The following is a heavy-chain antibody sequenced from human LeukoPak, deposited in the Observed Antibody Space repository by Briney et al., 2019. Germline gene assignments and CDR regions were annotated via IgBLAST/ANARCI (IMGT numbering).Heavy chain of an antibody. Sequence: GGSLRLSCAASGFTFSSYGMHWVRQAPGKGLEWVAVIWYDGSNKYYADSVKGRFTISRDNSKNTLYLQMNSLRAEDTAVYYCARDSRHWYGDYAAFDIWGQGTMVTVSS. CDR3: ARDSRHWYGDYAAFDI. V-gene: IGHV3-33*01. CDR1: GFTFSSYG. CDR2: IWYDGSNK. J-gene: IGHJ3*02. D-gene: IGHD4-17*01.